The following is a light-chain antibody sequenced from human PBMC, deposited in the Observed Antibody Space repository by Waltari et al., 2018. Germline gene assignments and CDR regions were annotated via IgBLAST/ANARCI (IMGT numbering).Light chain of an antibody. CDR3: QSYDSNNVGV. CDR2: IDK. J-gene: IGLJ3*02. CDR1: SGSITSNY. Sequence: FMLTQPPSVSESPGKKITISCTRSSGSITSNYVKWYQQRPHSAPTTVIYIDKERPSEVPTRFSGSIDRASNSASLTISGLQTEDEADYYCQSYDSNNVGVFGGGTKLTVL. V-gene: IGLV6-57*04.